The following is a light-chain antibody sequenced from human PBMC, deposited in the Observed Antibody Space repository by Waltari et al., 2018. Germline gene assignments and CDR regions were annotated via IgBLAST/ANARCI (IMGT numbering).Light chain of an antibody. CDR3: QQYDTYWT. J-gene: IGKJ1*01. CDR1: QSINNW. CDR2: KAS. Sequence: DIQMTQSSSTLSASVGDRVTITCRASQSINNWLAWYQQKPGKPPKLLIYKASTLETGVPSRFSGSGSGTDFTLTISSLQPDDSATYYCQQYDTYWTFGQGTKVEIK. V-gene: IGKV1-5*03.